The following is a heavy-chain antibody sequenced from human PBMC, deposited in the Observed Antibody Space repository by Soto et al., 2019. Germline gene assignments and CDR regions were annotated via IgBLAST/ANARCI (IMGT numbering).Heavy chain of an antibody. V-gene: IGHV1-18*04. Sequence: QVELVQSGGEVKKPGASVKVSCKASGYTLTSHGISWVRQAPGQGLEWVGWINPNNNNSVSAQKFQDRVTLTTDTSTSTVYMELRCLTSDDTAFYYCARTPTYSRLGDHWAQGTLVTVAS. CDR1: GYTLTSHG. D-gene: IGHD3-22*01. CDR3: ARTPTYSRLGDH. CDR2: INPNNNNS. J-gene: IGHJ4*02.